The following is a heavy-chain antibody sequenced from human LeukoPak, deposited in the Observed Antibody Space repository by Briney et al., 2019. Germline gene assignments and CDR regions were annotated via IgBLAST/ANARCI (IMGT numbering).Heavy chain of an antibody. CDR1: GYSISSGYY. CDR3: ARAVGSSSWILDY. Sequence: SETLSLTCTVSGYSISSGYYWGWIRQPPEKGLEWIGSIYHSGSTYYNPSLKSRVTISVDTSKNQFSLKLSSVTAADTAVYYCARAVGSSSWILDYWGQGTLVTVSS. V-gene: IGHV4-38-2*02. D-gene: IGHD6-13*01. J-gene: IGHJ4*02. CDR2: IYHSGST.